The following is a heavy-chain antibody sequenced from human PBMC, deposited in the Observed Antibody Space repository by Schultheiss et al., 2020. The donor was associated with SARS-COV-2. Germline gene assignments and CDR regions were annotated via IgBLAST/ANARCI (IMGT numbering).Heavy chain of an antibody. J-gene: IGHJ6*02. Sequence: GGSLRLSCAASGFTFSDHYMDWVRQAPGKGLEWVSSISSSSSYIYYADSVKGRFTVSRDNAKNSLYLQMNSLRAEDTAVYYCASLVTTRISSSYYAMDVWGQGTTVTVSS. CDR3: ASLVTTRISSSYYAMDV. V-gene: IGHV3-21*01. CDR1: GFTFSDHY. D-gene: IGHD4-17*01. CDR2: ISSSSSYI.